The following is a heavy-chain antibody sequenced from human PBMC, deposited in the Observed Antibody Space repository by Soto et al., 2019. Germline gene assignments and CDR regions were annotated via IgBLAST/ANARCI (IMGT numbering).Heavy chain of an antibody. V-gene: IGHV1-46*03. CDR3: ARDLTGGPTYYDFWSGYSPVDY. D-gene: IGHD3-3*01. Sequence: ASVKVSCKASGNNFPSYYMHWVRQAPGQGLEWMGIIDPSGGSTSYAQKFQGRVSMTRDTSTSTVYMDLSSLRSEDTAVYYCARDLTGGPTYYDFWSGYSPVDYWGLGTLVTVSS. J-gene: IGHJ4*02. CDR1: GNNFPSYY. CDR2: IDPSGGST.